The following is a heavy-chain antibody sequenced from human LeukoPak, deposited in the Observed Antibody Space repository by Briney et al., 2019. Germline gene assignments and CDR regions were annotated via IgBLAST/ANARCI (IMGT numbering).Heavy chain of an antibody. V-gene: IGHV3-48*03. CDR3: AKGYRVTRAAFDI. D-gene: IGHD2-21*02. J-gene: IGHJ3*02. CDR2: ISSSGSTI. CDR1: GFTFSSYE. Sequence: PGGSLRLSCAASGFTFSSYEMNWVRQAPGKGLEWVSYISSSGSTIYYADSVKGRFTISRDNSKNTLYLQMNSLRAEDTAVYYCAKGYRVTRAAFDIWGQGTMVTVSS.